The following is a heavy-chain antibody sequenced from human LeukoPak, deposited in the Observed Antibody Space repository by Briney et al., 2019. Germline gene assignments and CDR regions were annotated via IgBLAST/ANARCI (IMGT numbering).Heavy chain of an antibody. J-gene: IGHJ4*02. Sequence: PGGSLRLSCAASGFTFSSYAMHWVRQAPGKGLDWLAVISYDGSNKYYTDSVKGRLTISRDNSKNTLYLQMNSLRADDTAVYYCARAGLGSYSDPLDYWGQGILVTVSS. V-gene: IGHV3-30-3*01. CDR1: GFTFSSYA. CDR2: ISYDGSNK. D-gene: IGHD3-10*01. CDR3: ARAGLGSYSDPLDY.